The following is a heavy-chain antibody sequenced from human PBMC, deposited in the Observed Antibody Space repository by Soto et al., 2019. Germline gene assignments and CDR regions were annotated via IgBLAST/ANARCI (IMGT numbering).Heavy chain of an antibody. CDR1: GGTFSSYA. Sequence: QVPLVPSGAEVKKPGSSVTVSCKASGGTFSSYAIHWVRQAPGQGLEWMRGIIPMYGPAKYAQRFQDRVTISADESTTTVYMELTSLSSRATAVYYCARVTYMVRGVIDNWFDTWGHGTLVTVSS. D-gene: IGHD3-10*01. CDR3: ARVTYMVRGVIDNWFDT. CDR2: IIPMYGPA. J-gene: IGHJ5*01. V-gene: IGHV1-69*01.